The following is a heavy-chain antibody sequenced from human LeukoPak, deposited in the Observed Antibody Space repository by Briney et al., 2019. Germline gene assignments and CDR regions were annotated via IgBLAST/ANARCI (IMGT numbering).Heavy chain of an antibody. CDR2: IYYSGST. CDR3: ARLSPNWNRCYYGMDV. D-gene: IGHD1-20*01. CDR1: GGSISSGGYY. Sequence: PSQTLSLTCTVSGGSISSGGYYWSWIRQHPGKGLEWIGYIYYSGSTYYNPSLKSRVTISVDTSKNQFSLKLSSVTAADTAVYYCARLSPNWNRCYYGMDVWGQGTTVTVSS. J-gene: IGHJ6*02. V-gene: IGHV4-31*03.